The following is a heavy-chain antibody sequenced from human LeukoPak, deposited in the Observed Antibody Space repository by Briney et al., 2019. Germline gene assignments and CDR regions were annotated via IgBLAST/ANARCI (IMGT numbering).Heavy chain of an antibody. D-gene: IGHD6-13*01. V-gene: IGHV3-30-3*01. Sequence: GGSLRLSCAASGFTFSSYAMHWVRQAPGKGLEWVAVISYDGSNKYYADSVKGRFTISRDNAKNTLYLQMNSLRAEDTAVYYCARARRIAENWFDPWGQGTLVTVSS. CDR2: ISYDGSNK. CDR1: GFTFSSYA. J-gene: IGHJ5*02. CDR3: ARARRIAENWFDP.